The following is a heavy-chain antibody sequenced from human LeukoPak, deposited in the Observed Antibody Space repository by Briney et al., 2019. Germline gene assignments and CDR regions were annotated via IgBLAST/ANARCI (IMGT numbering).Heavy chain of an antibody. J-gene: IGHJ4*02. V-gene: IGHV5-51*01. D-gene: IGHD6-13*01. CDR2: IYPGDSDT. Sequence: GESLKISCKGSGYSFTSYWIGWGRQMPGKGLEGMGIIYPGDSDTRYSPSFQGQVTISADKSISTAYLQWSSLKASDTAMYYCARRVSSWYFDYWGQGTLVTVSS. CDR3: ARRVSSWYFDY. CDR1: GYSFTSYW.